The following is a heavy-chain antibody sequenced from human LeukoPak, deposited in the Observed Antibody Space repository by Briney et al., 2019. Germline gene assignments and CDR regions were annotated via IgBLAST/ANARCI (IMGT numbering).Heavy chain of an antibody. CDR2: IYYSGST. V-gene: IGHV4-39*07. CDR3: ARDRGYCDGGSCYIFDS. CDR1: GGSIGRGSYY. Sequence: KPSETLSLTCSVSGGSIGRGSYYWGWIRQSPGKGLEWIGSIYYSGSTNYNPSLKSRVTISVDKSKNEFSLKLRSVTAADTAVYYCARDRGYCDGGSCYIFDSWGQGTLVTVSS. J-gene: IGHJ4*02. D-gene: IGHD2-15*01.